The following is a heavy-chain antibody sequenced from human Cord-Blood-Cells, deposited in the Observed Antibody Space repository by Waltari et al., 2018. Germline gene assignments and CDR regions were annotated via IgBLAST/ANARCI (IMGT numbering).Heavy chain of an antibody. J-gene: IGHJ5*02. CDR1: GGSISSSSYY. CDR3: ARQYVDIVATMVNWFDP. D-gene: IGHD5-12*01. Sequence: QLQLQESGPGLVKPSETLSLTCTVSGGSISSSSYYWGWIRPPPGKGLEWIGSIYYSGSTYYNPSLKSRVTISVDTSKNQFSLKLSSVTAADTAVYYCARQYVDIVATMVNWFDPWGQGTLVTVSS. V-gene: IGHV4-39*01. CDR2: IYYSGST.